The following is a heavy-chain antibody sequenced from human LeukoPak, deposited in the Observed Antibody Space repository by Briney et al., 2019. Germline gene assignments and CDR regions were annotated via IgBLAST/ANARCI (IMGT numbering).Heavy chain of an antibody. J-gene: IGHJ3*01. CDR1: GDSVSYNVAA. Sequence: PSQTLSLTCAISGDSVSYNVAAWNWIRQSPSRGLEWLGRTLYRSRWSNDYAESVKSRITINPDTSKNQFTLQLRSVTPEDTGVYYCVACRENSCYSKTFGFWGKGKTVIVSS. V-gene: IGHV6-1*01. CDR2: TLYRSRWSN. D-gene: IGHD2-15*01. CDR3: VACRENSCYSKTFGF.